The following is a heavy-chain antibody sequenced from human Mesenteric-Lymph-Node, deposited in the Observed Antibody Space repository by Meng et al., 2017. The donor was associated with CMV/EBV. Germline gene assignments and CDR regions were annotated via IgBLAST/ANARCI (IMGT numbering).Heavy chain of an antibody. J-gene: IGHJ4*02. CDR3: AREVKEGGSFDY. CDR2: IYSGGST. Sequence: GGSLRLSCAASGFTVSSNYMSWVRQAPGKGLEWVSVIYSGGSTYYADSVKGRFTISRDNSKNTLSLQMGSLRAEDMAVYYCAREVKEGGSFDYWGQGTLVTVSS. D-gene: IGHD1-26*01. V-gene: IGHV3-66*02. CDR1: GFTVSSNY.